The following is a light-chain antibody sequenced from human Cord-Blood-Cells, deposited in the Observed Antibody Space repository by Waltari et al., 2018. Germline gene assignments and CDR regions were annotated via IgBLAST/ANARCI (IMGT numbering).Light chain of an antibody. J-gene: IGKJ1*01. Sequence: DIQMTQSPCTLSASVGDRVTITCWASQSISSWLAWYQQKPGKAPKLLIYDASILESGVPSRFSGSGSGTEFSLTISSLQPDDFATYYCQQYNSYSPWTFGQGTKVEIK. CDR2: DAS. CDR1: QSISSW. V-gene: IGKV1-5*01. CDR3: QQYNSYSPWT.